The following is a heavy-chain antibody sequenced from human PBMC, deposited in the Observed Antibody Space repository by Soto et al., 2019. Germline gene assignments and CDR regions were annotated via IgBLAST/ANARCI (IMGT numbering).Heavy chain of an antibody. CDR2: IIPILGIA. V-gene: IGHV1-69*02. CDR1: GGTFSSYT. CDR3: ARQEEKQCLDDGNWFDP. D-gene: IGHD6-19*01. J-gene: IGHJ5*02. Sequence: QVQLVQSGAEVKKPGSSVKVSCKASGGTFSSYTISWVRQAPGQGLEWMGRIIPILGIANYGQKFQGRVTITADKSTSTAYMELSSLRSEDTAVYYCARQEEKQCLDDGNWFDPWGQGTLVTVSS.